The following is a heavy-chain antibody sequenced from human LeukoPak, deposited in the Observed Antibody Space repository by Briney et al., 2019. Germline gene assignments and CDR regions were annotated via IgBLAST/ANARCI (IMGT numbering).Heavy chain of an antibody. CDR2: INHSGST. D-gene: IGHD6-13*01. Sequence: SETLSLTCAVYGGSFSGYYWSWIRQPPGKGLEWIGEINHSGSTNYNPSLKSRVTISVDTSKNQFSLKLSSVTAADTAVYYCARAVYSNSWYSFDYWGQGTLVTVSS. V-gene: IGHV4-34*01. CDR1: GGSFSGYY. J-gene: IGHJ4*02. CDR3: ARAVYSNSWYSFDY.